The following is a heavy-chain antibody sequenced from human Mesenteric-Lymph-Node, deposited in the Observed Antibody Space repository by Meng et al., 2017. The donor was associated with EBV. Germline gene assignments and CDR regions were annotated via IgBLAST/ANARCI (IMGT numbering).Heavy chain of an antibody. J-gene: IGHJ4*02. D-gene: IGHD2-15*01. CDR2: IHWDNDK. V-gene: IGHV2-5*02. Sequence: QITLKESGPTLXXXXXTXTLXCTFSGFSLSTSGVGVGWIRQPPGKALEWLAVIHWDNDKHYSPFLKSRLTVSKDTSKNQVVLTMTDMDPGDTGTYYCAHRGAVAAYFDYWGQGSLVTVSS. CDR3: AHRGAVAAYFDY. CDR1: GFSLSTSGVG.